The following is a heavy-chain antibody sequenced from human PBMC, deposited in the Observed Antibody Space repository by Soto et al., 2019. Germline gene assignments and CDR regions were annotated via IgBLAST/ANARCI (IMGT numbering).Heavy chain of an antibody. V-gene: IGHV4-30-2*06. D-gene: IGHD3-22*01. J-gene: IGHJ6*02. Sequence: SETLSLTCTVSGGSISSAAYCWSWIRQSPDKGLEWIGHIYDGGTTYSSPSLKGRVTISVDTSKNQFSLKLSSVTAADTAVYYCARGKGDQWFHYYYGMDVWGQGTTVTVSS. CDR1: GGSISSAAYC. CDR2: IYDGGTT. CDR3: ARGKGDQWFHYYYGMDV.